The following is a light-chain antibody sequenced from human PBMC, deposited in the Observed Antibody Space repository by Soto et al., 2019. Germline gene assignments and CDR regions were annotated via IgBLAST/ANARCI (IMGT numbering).Light chain of an antibody. CDR1: QSVGSW. J-gene: IGKJ4*01. CDR2: DAS. Sequence: DIQMTQSPSTLSASVGGRVTISCRASQSVGSWLAWYQQKPGKAPKFLIYDASTLESGVPSRFSGSGSGTEFTLTISSLQPDDFATYYCQQYDNYPLTFGGGTRWISN. CDR3: QQYDNYPLT. V-gene: IGKV1-5*01.